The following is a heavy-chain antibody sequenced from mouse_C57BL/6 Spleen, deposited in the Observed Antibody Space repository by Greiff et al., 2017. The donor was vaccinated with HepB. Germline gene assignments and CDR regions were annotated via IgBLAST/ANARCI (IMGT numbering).Heavy chain of an antibody. D-gene: IGHD1-1*01. Sequence: QVQLQQPGTELVKPGASVKLSCKASGYTFTSYWMHWVKQRPGQGLEWIGNINPSNGGTNYNEKFKSKATLTVDKSSSTAYMQLSSLTSEDSAVYYCAREDYYGSIYYAMDYWGQGTSVTVSS. CDR2: INPSNGGT. CDR3: AREDYYGSIYYAMDY. CDR1: GYTFTSYW. V-gene: IGHV1-53*01. J-gene: IGHJ4*01.